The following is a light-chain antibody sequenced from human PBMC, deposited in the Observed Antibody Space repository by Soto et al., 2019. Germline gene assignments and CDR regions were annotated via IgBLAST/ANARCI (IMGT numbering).Light chain of an antibody. CDR1: SSDVGGYNY. CDR2: DVS. J-gene: IGLJ2*01. CDR3: SSYTSSSTLDMV. V-gene: IGLV2-14*01. Sequence: QSALTQPASVSGSPGQSITLSCTGTSSDVGGYNYVSWYQQHPGKAPKLMIYDVSNRPSGVSNRFSGSKSGNTASLTISGLQAEDEADYYCSSYTSSSTLDMVFGGGTKLTVL.